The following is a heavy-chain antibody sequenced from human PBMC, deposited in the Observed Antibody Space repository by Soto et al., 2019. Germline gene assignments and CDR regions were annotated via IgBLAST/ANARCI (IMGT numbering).Heavy chain of an antibody. J-gene: IGHJ6*03. D-gene: IGHD3-10*01. Sequence: SETLSLTCTVSGGSISSYYWSWIRQPPGKGLEWIGYIYYSGSTNYNPSLKSRVTISVDTSKNQFSLKLSSVTAADTAVYYCARGNTMVRGTSLGERRYYYSYYMDVWGKGTTVTVSS. CDR2: IYYSGST. V-gene: IGHV4-59*01. CDR1: GGSISSYY. CDR3: ARGNTMVRGTSLGERRYYYSYYMDV.